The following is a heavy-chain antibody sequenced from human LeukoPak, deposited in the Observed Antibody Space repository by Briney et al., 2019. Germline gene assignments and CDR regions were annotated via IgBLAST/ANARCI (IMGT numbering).Heavy chain of an antibody. CDR3: ATGPTYYYDSSGYQGGDY. Sequence: ASVKVSCKVSGYTLTELSMHWVRQAPGKGLEWMGGFDPEDGETICAQKFQGRVTMTEDTSTDTAYMELSSLRSEDTAVYYCATGPTYYYDSSGYQGGDYWGQGTLVTVSS. CDR2: FDPEDGET. V-gene: IGHV1-24*01. D-gene: IGHD3-22*01. CDR1: GYTLTELS. J-gene: IGHJ4*02.